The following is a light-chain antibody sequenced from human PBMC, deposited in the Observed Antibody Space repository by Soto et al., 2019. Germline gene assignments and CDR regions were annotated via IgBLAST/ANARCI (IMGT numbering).Light chain of an antibody. Sequence: VILMTQSPSLLSSSTVDRVTISCLMSQGISSYLAWYQQKPGKAPELMIYAASTLQSGVPSRFSGSGSGTDFTLTISCMQSEDFETYYCKQYYSLHQKFGQGKKVDIK. CDR1: QGISSY. V-gene: IGKV1D-8*01. CDR2: AAS. CDR3: KQYYSLHQK. J-gene: IGKJ1*01.